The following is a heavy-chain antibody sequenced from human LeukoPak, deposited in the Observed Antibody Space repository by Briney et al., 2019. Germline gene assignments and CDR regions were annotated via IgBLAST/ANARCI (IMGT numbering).Heavy chain of an antibody. V-gene: IGHV3-74*01. CDR1: GFTFSSYW. J-gene: IGHJ4*02. CDR3: ARVGVDDYVWGSYRSGIDY. CDR2: INSDGTST. D-gene: IGHD3-16*02. Sequence: GGSLRLSCAASGFTFSSYWMNWVRQAPGKGLVWVSRINSDGTSTNYADSVMGRFTISRDNAKNTLFLQMNSLRAEDTAVYYCARVGVDDYVWGSYRSGIDYWGQGTLVTVSS.